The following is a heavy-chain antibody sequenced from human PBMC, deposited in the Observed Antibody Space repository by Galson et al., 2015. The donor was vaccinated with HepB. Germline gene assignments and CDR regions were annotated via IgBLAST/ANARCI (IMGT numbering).Heavy chain of an antibody. Sequence: SLRLSCAASGFTFSSYGMHWVRQAPGKGLEWVAVISYDGSNKYYADSVKGRFTISRDNSKNTLYLQMNSLRAEDTAVYYCAKGRISADRRTVVITSHFDYWGQGTLVTVSS. J-gene: IGHJ4*02. CDR3: AKGRISADRRTVVITSHFDY. CDR2: ISYDGSNK. CDR1: GFTFSSYG. D-gene: IGHD3-22*01. V-gene: IGHV3-30*18.